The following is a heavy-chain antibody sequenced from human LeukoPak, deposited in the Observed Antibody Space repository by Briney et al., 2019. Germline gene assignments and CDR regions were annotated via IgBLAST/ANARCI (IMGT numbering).Heavy chain of an antibody. J-gene: IGHJ4*02. CDR1: GGSVSSGSHY. CDR3: ARGENVAAAGIEF. CDR2: IYYSGIT. Sequence: PSETLSLTCTVSGGSVSSGSHYWAWIRQPPGMGLEWIGSIYYSGITYYSPSLKSRVTISKDTSKNQFSLNLSSVTATDTAVYYCARGENVAAAGIEFWGQGTLVTVSS. D-gene: IGHD6-13*01. V-gene: IGHV4-39*01.